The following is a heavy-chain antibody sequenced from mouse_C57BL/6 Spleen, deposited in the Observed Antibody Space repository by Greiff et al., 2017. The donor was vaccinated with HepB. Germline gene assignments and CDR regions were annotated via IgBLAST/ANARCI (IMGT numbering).Heavy chain of an antibody. V-gene: IGHV1-64*01. CDR2: IHPNSGST. Sequence: QVQLQQPGAELVKPGASVKLSCKASGYTFTSYWMHWVKQRPGQGLEWIGMIHPNSGSTNYNEKFTSKATLTVDKSSSTAYMQLSSLTSEDSAVYYCAREGAGSDYWGQGTTLTVSS. J-gene: IGHJ2*01. CDR1: GYTFTSYW. D-gene: IGHD1-1*01. CDR3: AREGAGSDY.